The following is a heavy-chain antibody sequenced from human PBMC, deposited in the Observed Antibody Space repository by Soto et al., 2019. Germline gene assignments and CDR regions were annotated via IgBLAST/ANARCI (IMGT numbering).Heavy chain of an antibody. J-gene: IGHJ4*02. Sequence: ASVKVSCKASGYTFTDYFMNWMRQAPGQRLEWMGWISAYNGNTNYAQKLQGRVTMTTDTSTSTAYMELRSLRSDDTAVYYCARCYYDSSGYYPCYFDYWGQGTLVTVSS. D-gene: IGHD3-22*01. CDR1: GYTFTDYF. CDR3: ARCYYDSSGYYPCYFDY. V-gene: IGHV1-18*04. CDR2: ISAYNGNT.